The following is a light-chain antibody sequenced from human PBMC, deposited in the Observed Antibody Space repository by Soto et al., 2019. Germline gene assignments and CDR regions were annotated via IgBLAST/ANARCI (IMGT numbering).Light chain of an antibody. Sequence: EIVLTQSPGTLSLSPGDRATLSCRASQSVGSSYLAWYQQKPGQAPRLLISGSSTRAAGIPDRFSGSGSGTEFTLTITRLEPEDFAVYYCQQYGRSPFSFGPGPKVDF. V-gene: IGKV3-20*01. J-gene: IGKJ3*01. CDR2: GSS. CDR1: QSVGSSY. CDR3: QQYGRSPFS.